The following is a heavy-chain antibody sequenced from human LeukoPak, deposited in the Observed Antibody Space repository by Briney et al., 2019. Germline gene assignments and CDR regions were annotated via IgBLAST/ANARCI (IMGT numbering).Heavy chain of an antibody. Sequence: SVKVSCKASGGTFSSYAISWVRQAPGQGLEWMGGIIPIFGTANYAQKFQGRVTITADESTSTAYMELSSLRSEDPAVYYCARGVVGRFQQSFDYWGQGTLVTVSS. J-gene: IGHJ4*02. CDR2: IIPIFGTA. CDR1: GGTFSSYA. D-gene: IGHD3-3*01. V-gene: IGHV1-69*13. CDR3: ARGVVGRFQQSFDY.